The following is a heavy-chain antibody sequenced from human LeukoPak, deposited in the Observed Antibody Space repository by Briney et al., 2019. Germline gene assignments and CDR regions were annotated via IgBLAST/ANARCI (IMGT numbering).Heavy chain of an antibody. CDR2: ISGGGGNT. D-gene: IGHD6-13*01. Sequence: GGSLRLSCAASGFTFSSYAMSWVRQAPGKGLEWVSGISGGGGNTYYADSVKGRFTISRDTSKNTLYLQMNSLRAEDTAVYYCAKLCSSSWYFDYWGQGTLVTVSS. CDR3: AKLCSSSWYFDY. J-gene: IGHJ4*02. V-gene: IGHV3-23*01. CDR1: GFTFSSYA.